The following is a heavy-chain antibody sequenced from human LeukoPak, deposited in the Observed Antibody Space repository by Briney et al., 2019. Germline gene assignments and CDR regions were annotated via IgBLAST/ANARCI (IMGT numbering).Heavy chain of an antibody. V-gene: IGHV4-61*02. CDR1: GGSISSGSYY. D-gene: IGHD3-22*01. CDR3: ARVVEDYYDSSGYLTFDY. J-gene: IGHJ4*02. Sequence: SQTLSLTCTVSGGSISSGSYYWSWLRQPAGQGLVWIGRSYTDGSTTYNPSLKSRVTISVDTSKNQFSLKLSSVTAADTAVYYCARVVEDYYDSSGYLTFDYWGQGTLVTVSS. CDR2: SYTDGST.